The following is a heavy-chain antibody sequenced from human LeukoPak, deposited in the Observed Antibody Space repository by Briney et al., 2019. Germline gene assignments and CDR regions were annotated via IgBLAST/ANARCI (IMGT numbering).Heavy chain of an antibody. CDR1: GCTFSSYA. CDR3: ANYVWGSYRHYFDN. Sequence: GGSLRLSWAPSGCTFSSYARPGVGQPPGKGLEWVSVISDSSYSTYYADSVKGRFTVSRDNSKNTLYLQMNSLRSEDTAVYYCANYVWGSYRHYFDNWGQGTLVTVSS. D-gene: IGHD3-16*02. J-gene: IGHJ4*02. CDR2: ISDSSYST. V-gene: IGHV3-23*01.